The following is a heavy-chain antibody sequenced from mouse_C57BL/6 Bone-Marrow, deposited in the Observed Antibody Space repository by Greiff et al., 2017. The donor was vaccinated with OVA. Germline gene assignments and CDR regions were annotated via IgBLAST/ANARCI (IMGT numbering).Heavy chain of an antibody. CDR3: TRWRSYYDYDGPFDY. V-gene: IGHV1-5*01. D-gene: IGHD2-4*01. CDR2: IYPGNSDT. Sequence: EVQLQQSGTVLARRGASVKMSCKTSGYTFTSYWMHWVKQRPGQGLEWIGAIYPGNSDTSYNQKFKGQAKLTAVTSASTAYMELSSLTNEDSAVYYCTRWRSYYDYDGPFDYWGQGTTLTVSS. CDR1: GYTFTSYW. J-gene: IGHJ2*01.